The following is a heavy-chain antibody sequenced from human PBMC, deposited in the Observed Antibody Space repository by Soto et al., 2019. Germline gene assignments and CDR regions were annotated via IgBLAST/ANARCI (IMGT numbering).Heavy chain of an antibody. Sequence: EVQLLESGGGLVQPGGSLRLSCAASGFTFSYYAMSWVRQAPGKGLELVSTVSGGGDGTYNAGSVKGRYTISRDSSKNMLYLQMNSRRAEVTAVYYCAKKGLGSLRGYCSDGGCHYAFDMCGQAKMVTVSS. CDR2: VSGGGDGT. J-gene: IGHJ3*02. V-gene: IGHV3-23*01. D-gene: IGHD2-15*01. CDR3: AKKGLGSLRGYCSDGGCHYAFDM. CDR1: GFTFSYYA.